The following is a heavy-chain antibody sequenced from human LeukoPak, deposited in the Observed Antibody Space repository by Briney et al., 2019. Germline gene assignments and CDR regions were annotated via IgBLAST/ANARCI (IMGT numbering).Heavy chain of an antibody. Sequence: GGSLRLSCAASGFTFDDYAMHWVRQAPGKGLEWVAFIRYDGSNKYYADSVKGRFTMSRDNSKNTLYLQMNSLRAEDTAVYYCAKGGMVRGVIDYWGQGTLVTVSS. CDR3: AKGGMVRGVIDY. CDR2: IRYDGSNK. D-gene: IGHD3-10*01. J-gene: IGHJ4*02. V-gene: IGHV3-30*02. CDR1: GFTFDDYA.